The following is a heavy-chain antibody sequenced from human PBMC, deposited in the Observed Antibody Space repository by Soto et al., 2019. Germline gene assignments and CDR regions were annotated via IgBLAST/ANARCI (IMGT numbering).Heavy chain of an antibody. Sequence: QVQLEQSAPEVKKPGASVKVSCKASGYTFTTYGISRVRQAPGQGLEWLGWINTHNGNTNYAQNLQGRVIMTADTSTSTAYMELRSLRSDDTAIYYCTREGSAPYYYYGMDAWGQGTTVTVSS. CDR3: TREGSAPYYYYGMDA. J-gene: IGHJ6*02. CDR2: INTHNGNT. CDR1: GYTFTTYG. D-gene: IGHD3-10*01. V-gene: IGHV1-18*01.